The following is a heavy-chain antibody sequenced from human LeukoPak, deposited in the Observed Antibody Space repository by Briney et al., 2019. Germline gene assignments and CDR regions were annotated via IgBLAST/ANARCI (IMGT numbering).Heavy chain of an antibody. CDR3: ARVLLPGIAVAGTEEGDIDY. V-gene: IGHV3-53*01. CDR1: GFTVSGNY. CDR2: IYSGGTI. D-gene: IGHD6-19*01. Sequence: GGSLRLSCAVSGFTVSGNYMSWVRQAPGKGLEWVSLIYSGGTIYYADSVKGRFTISRDNAKNSLYLQMNSLRAEDTAVYYCARVLLPGIAVAGTEEGDIDYWGQGTLVTVSS. J-gene: IGHJ4*02.